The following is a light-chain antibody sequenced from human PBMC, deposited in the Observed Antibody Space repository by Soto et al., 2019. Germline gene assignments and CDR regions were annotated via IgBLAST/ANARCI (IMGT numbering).Light chain of an antibody. CDR2: EVT. J-gene: IGLJ1*01. CDR3: SSYAGSNEYV. CDR1: SSDVGSYNY. Sequence: QSVLTQPPSASGYPGQSVTISCTGTSSDVGSYNYVSWYQQHPGKAPKLMIYEVTKRPSGVPDRFSGSKSGNTASLTVSGLQAEDEADYYCSSYAGSNEYVFGTGTKLTVL. V-gene: IGLV2-8*01.